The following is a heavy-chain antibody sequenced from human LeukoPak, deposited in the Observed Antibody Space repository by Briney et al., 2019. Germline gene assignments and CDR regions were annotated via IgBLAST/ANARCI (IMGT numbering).Heavy chain of an antibody. D-gene: IGHD6-19*01. CDR1: GFTFSSYW. Sequence: GGSLRLSCATSGFTFSSYWMSWVRQAPGKGLEWVANIKKEASEKYYVESVKGRFTISRDNAKNSLHLQMNSLTAEDTAVYYCARDTTTTVAGAFDMWGQGTLVTVSS. CDR3: ARDTTTTVAGAFDM. CDR2: IKKEASEK. J-gene: IGHJ3*02. V-gene: IGHV3-7*01.